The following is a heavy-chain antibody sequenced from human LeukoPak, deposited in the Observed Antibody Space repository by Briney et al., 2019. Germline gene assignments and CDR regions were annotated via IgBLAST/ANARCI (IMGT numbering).Heavy chain of an antibody. V-gene: IGHV1-18*01. D-gene: IGHD2-15*01. CDR2: ISANNPNT. Sequence: GAPVKVSCKASGYIFASFVITWVRQAPGQRLEWLGWISANNPNTDSAPKFQRRVTMTTGTSTSTAYMELRSLRSDDAAVYYCARAQYCSRSNCYDLDYWGLGTLVTVSS. CDR1: GYIFASFV. CDR3: ARAQYCSRSNCYDLDY. J-gene: IGHJ4*02.